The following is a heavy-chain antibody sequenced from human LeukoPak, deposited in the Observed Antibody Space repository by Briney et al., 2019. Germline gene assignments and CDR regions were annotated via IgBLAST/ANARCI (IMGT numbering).Heavy chain of an antibody. CDR2: IIPIFGTA. J-gene: IGHJ5*02. CDR3: ARDRFRAVAGTRWFDP. CDR1: GGTFSSYA. D-gene: IGHD6-19*01. Sequence: SVKVSCKASGGTFSSYAISWVRQAPGQGLEWMGGIIPIFGTANYAQKFQGRVTMTRDTSTSTVYMELSSLRSEDTAVYYCARDRFRAVAGTRWFDPWGQGTLVTVSS. V-gene: IGHV1-69*05.